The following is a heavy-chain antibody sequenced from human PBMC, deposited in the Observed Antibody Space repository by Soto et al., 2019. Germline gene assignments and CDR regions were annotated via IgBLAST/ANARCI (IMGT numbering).Heavy chain of an antibody. CDR2: INPSGGST. V-gene: IGHV1-46*03. D-gene: IGHD3-3*01. CDR3: ARDKSVLRFLEWLPLDYYYYYMDV. CDR1: GYTFTSYY. Sequence: ASVKVSCKASGYTFTSYYMHWVRQAPGQGLEWMGIINPSGGSTSYAQKFQGRVAMTRDTSTSTVYMELSSLRSEDTAVYYCARDKSVLRFLEWLPLDYYYYYMDVWGKGTTVTVSS. J-gene: IGHJ6*03.